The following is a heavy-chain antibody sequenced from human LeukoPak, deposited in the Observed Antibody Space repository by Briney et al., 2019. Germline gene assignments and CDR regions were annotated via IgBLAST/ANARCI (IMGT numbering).Heavy chain of an antibody. V-gene: IGHV3-23*01. D-gene: IGHD6-13*01. CDR3: AKGRTGVAAAGTGMDY. Sequence: GGSLRLSCAASGFTFTNYAMSWVRQTPGKGLEWVAATVGSRPDTYYADSVKGRFTISRDYSKNTLYLQMNSLRAEDSAVYYCAKGRTGVAAAGTGMDYWGQGTLVTVSS. J-gene: IGHJ4*02. CDR2: TVGSRPDT. CDR1: GFTFTNYA.